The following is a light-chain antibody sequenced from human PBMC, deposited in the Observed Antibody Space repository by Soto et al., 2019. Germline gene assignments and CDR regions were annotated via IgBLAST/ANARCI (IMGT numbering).Light chain of an antibody. CDR1: SSDVGRYDY. Sequence: QSALTQPRSVSGSPGQSVTISCTGTSSDVGRYDYVSWYQQHPGKAPKLIIYDVSERPSGVPDRFSGSKFGNTAALTISVLQAEDEADYSCCSFAGSYTYVFGTGTKLTVL. CDR3: CSFAGSYTYV. J-gene: IGLJ1*01. V-gene: IGLV2-11*01. CDR2: DVS.